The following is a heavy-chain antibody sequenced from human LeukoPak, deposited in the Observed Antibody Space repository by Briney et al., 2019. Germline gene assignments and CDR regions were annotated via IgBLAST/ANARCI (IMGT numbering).Heavy chain of an antibody. CDR3: ARVTSWLVPENYYYYGMDV. V-gene: IGHV3-30*02. CDR1: GFTFSSYG. Sequence: GGSLRLSCAASGFTFSSYGMHWVRQAPGKGLEWVAFIRYDGSNKYYADSVKGRFTISRDNSKNTLYPQMNSLRAEDTAVYYCARVTSWLVPENYYYYGMDVWGQGTTVTVSS. CDR2: IRYDGSNK. J-gene: IGHJ6*02. D-gene: IGHD6-19*01.